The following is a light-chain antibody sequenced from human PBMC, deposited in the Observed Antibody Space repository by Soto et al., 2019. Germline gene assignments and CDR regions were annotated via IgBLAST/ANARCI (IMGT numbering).Light chain of an antibody. CDR1: SIDVGGYNF. V-gene: IGLV2-11*01. J-gene: IGLJ2*01. CDR3: CSYAGGHTLV. CDR2: DVT. Sequence: QSVLTQPRSVSGSPGQSVAISCTGTSIDVGGYNFVSWYQQHPGKAPKLMIYDVTKRPSGVPDRFSGSKSGNTASLTISGLQAEDESDYYCCSYAGGHTLVFGGGTKLTVL.